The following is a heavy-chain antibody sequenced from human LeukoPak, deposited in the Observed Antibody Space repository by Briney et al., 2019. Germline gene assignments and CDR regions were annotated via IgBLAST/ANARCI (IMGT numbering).Heavy chain of an antibody. V-gene: IGHV3-48*01. J-gene: IGHJ4*02. Sequence: GRSLRLSCAASGFTFSSYCMNWVRQPPGKGLQWVSYISGSSRTIFYADSVKGRFIISRDSAKNSLYLQVTSLRAEDTAVYYCARDQRLSSGWYFDYWGQGTLVTVSS. CDR1: GFTFSSYC. CDR3: ARDQRLSSGWYFDY. CDR2: ISGSSRTI. D-gene: IGHD6-19*01.